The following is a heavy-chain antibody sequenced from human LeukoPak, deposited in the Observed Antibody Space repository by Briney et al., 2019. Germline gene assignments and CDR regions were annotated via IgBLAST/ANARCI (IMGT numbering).Heavy chain of an antibody. CDR3: ARHLSGVTGYTYGRGIDY. V-gene: IGHV3-7*01. CDR1: EFSVGSNY. CDR2: IKKDGSEK. D-gene: IGHD5-18*01. J-gene: IGHJ4*02. Sequence: GGSLRLSCAASEFSVGSNYMTWVRQAPGKGLEWVANIKKDGSEKYYLDSVRGRFTISRDNAKTSLYLQMNSLRAEDTAVYYCARHLSGVTGYTYGRGIDYWGQGTLVTVSS.